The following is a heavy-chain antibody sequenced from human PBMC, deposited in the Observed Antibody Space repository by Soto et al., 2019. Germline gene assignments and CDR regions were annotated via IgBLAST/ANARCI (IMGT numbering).Heavy chain of an antibody. D-gene: IGHD5-12*01. V-gene: IGHV3-30*14. J-gene: IGHJ6*02. CDR1: GFTFNNFA. CDR2: ISYDGTYK. CDR3: ANEVDVAFSSLQYGMDV. Sequence: VQLVESGGGVVQPGRSLRLSCAASGFTFNNFAMHWVRQAPGKGREWVAFISYDGTYKYYADSVRGRFTVYRDNSKSTLFLQMNSLKFEDTAVYVCANEVDVAFSSLQYGMDVWGQGTTVTVSS.